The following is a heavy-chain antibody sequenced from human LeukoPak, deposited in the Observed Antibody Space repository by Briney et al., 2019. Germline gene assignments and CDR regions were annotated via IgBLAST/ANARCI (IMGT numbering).Heavy chain of an antibody. CDR2: ISSSSSYI. Sequence: SGGSLRLSCAASGFTFSSYSMNWVRQAPGKGLEWVSSISSSSSYIYYADSVKGRFTISRDNAKNSLYLQMNSLRAEDTAVYYCAKDRSGVSYYGSGSHYWGQGTLVTVSS. D-gene: IGHD3-10*01. CDR1: GFTFSSYS. J-gene: IGHJ4*02. CDR3: AKDRSGVSYYGSGSHY. V-gene: IGHV3-21*01.